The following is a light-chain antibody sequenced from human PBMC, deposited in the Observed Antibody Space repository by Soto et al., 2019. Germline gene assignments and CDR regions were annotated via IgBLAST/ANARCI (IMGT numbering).Light chain of an antibody. CDR2: GAS. V-gene: IGKV3-20*01. CDR1: QSVSNNY. Sequence: PGERATLSCRASQSVSNNYLAWYQQKPGQAPRRLIYGASSRATGIPDRFSGSGSGTEFTLTISRLEPEDSAVYYCQQYSTSPTFGEGTRLEIK. J-gene: IGKJ5*01. CDR3: QQYSTSPT.